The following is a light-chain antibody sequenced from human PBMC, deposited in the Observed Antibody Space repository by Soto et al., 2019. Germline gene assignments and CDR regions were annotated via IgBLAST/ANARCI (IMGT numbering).Light chain of an antibody. J-gene: IGLJ2*01. CDR2: RNN. V-gene: IGLV1-47*01. CDR1: SSNIGSAY. Sequence: QLVLTQPPSASGTPGQTVTISCSGSSSNIGSAYIYWYQHLPGTAPKLLIYRNNQRPSGVPDRFSASKSGTSASLAISGLGSEDDADYYCAAWDDSLVVFGGGTQLTVL. CDR3: AAWDDSLVV.